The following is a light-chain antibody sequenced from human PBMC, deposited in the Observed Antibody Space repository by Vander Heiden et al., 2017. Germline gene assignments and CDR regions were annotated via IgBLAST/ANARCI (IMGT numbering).Light chain of an antibody. Sequence: EIVMTQSPATLSVSPGVRATLSCRASQSDSSNLAWYQQKPGQAPKLLIYGASTRATGIPARFSGSGSGTEFTLTISSLQSEDFAVYYCQQYNNGPPITFGQGTRLEMK. V-gene: IGKV3-15*01. J-gene: IGKJ5*01. CDR2: GAS. CDR3: QQYNNGPPIT. CDR1: QSDSSN.